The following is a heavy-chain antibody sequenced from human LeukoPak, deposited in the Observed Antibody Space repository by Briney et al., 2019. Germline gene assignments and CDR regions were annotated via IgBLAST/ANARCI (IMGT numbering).Heavy chain of an antibody. CDR3: ARDKIVGATYFDY. Sequence: PGGSLRLSCIASGFTFSSYAMSWVRQAPGKGLEWASTISNSDGNTYYAGSVKGRFTISRGNSKNTLYLQMNSLTAEDTAVYYCARDKIVGATYFDYWGQGTLVTVSS. CDR2: ISNSDGNT. V-gene: IGHV3-23*01. D-gene: IGHD1-26*01. CDR1: GFTFSSYA. J-gene: IGHJ4*02.